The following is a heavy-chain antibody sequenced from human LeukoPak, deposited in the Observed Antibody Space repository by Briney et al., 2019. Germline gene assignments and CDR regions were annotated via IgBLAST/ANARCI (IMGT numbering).Heavy chain of an antibody. CDR2: IYYSGST. Sequence: PSETLSLTCTVSGGSISSGDYYWSWIRQPPGKGLEWIGYIYYSGSTYYNPSLKSRVTISVDTSKNRFSLKLSSVTAADTAVYYCARGRYCSSTSCYFRVNWFDPWGQGTLVTVSS. CDR1: GGSISSGDYY. CDR3: ARGRYCSSTSCYFRVNWFDP. J-gene: IGHJ5*02. D-gene: IGHD2-2*01. V-gene: IGHV4-30-4*01.